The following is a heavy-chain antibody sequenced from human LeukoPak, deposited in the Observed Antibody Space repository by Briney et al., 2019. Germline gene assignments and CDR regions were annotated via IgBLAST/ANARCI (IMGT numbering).Heavy chain of an antibody. CDR3: ASPYSGSYPHGAFDI. J-gene: IGHJ3*02. V-gene: IGHV4-38-2*01. CDR2: IYHSGST. D-gene: IGHD1-26*01. Sequence: SETLSLTCAGSGYSISSGYYWGWIRQPPGKGLEWIGSIYHSGSTYYNPSLKSRVTISVDTSKNQFSLKPSSVTAADTAVYYCASPYSGSYPHGAFDIRGQGTMVTVSS. CDR1: GYSISSGYY.